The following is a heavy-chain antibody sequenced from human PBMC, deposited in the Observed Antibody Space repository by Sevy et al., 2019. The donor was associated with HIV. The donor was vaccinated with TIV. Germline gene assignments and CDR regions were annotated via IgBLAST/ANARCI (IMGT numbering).Heavy chain of an antibody. CDR2: FDPEDGET. CDR3: ATTREYYEDSSGYLDF. Sequence: ASVKVSCKVSGYTLSELSIHWVRQAPGKGLEWMGRFDPEDGETIYAQKFQGRVTLTEDTSTDTAYMELRSLKTEDTAVYYCATTREYYEDSSGYLDFWSQGTLVTVSS. CDR1: GYTLSELS. D-gene: IGHD3-22*01. J-gene: IGHJ4*02. V-gene: IGHV1-24*01.